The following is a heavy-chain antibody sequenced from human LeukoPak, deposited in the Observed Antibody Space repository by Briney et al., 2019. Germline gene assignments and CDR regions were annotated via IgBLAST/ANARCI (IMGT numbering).Heavy chain of an antibody. CDR1: GGSISSYY. CDR3: ARGGQWLVP. J-gene: IGHJ5*02. D-gene: IGHD6-19*01. V-gene: IGHV4-4*07. CDR2: IYTSGST. Sequence: PSETLSLTCTVSGGSISSYYWSWIRQPARKGLESIGRIYTSGSTNYNPSLKSRVTMSVDTSKNQFSLKLSSVTAADTAVYYCARGGQWLVPWGQGTLVTVSS.